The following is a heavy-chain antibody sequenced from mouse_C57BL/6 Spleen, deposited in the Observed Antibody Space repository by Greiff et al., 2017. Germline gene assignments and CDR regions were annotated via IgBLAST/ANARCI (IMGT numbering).Heavy chain of an antibody. CDR2: ISDGGSYT. V-gene: IGHV5-4*01. CDR1: GFTFSSYA. Sequence: DVHLVASGGGLVKPGGSLTLSCAASGFTFSSYAMSWVRQTPEKRLELVATISDGGSYTYYPDNVKGRFTISRDNAKNNLYLQMSHLKSEDTAMYYCARTYDGYYTWFAYWGQGTLVTVSA. J-gene: IGHJ3*01. CDR3: ARTYDGYYTWFAY. D-gene: IGHD2-3*01.